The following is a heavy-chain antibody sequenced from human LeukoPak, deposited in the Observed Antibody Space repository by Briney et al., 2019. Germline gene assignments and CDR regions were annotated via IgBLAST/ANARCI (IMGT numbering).Heavy chain of an antibody. J-gene: IGHJ4*02. Sequence: SVKVSCKASGGTFSSYAISWVRQAPGQGLEWMGGIIPIFGTANYAQKFQGRVTITADKSTSTAYMELSSLRSEDTAVYYCARGPDIVVVVAAGIPEYFDYWGQGTLVTVSS. D-gene: IGHD2-15*01. V-gene: IGHV1-69*06. CDR1: GGTFSSYA. CDR3: ARGPDIVVVVAAGIPEYFDY. CDR2: IIPIFGTA.